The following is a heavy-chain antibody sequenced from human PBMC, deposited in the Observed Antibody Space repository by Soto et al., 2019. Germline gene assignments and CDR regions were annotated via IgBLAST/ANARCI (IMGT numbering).Heavy chain of an antibody. CDR2: IRGDGGQT. CDR1: GLTFTSYG. D-gene: IGHD2-15*01. V-gene: IGHV3-23*01. J-gene: IGHJ4*02. CDR3: ARDVGLASDGFFAY. Sequence: PGGSLRLSCTASGLTFTSYGMGWVRQAPGKGLQWVSTIRGDGGQTHYTDSVKGRFSISRDNSKNTVYLQMDSLRAEGTAMYFCARDVGLASDGFFAYWGQGTQVTVSS.